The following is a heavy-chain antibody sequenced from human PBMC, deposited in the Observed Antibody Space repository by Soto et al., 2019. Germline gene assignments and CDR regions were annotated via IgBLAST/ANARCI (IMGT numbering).Heavy chain of an antibody. V-gene: IGHV4-31*03. D-gene: IGHD3-3*01. CDR1: GGSIGSGGYY. Sequence: SETLSLTCTVSGGSIGSGGYYWSWIRQHPGKGLEWIGYIYYSGSTYYNPSLKSRVTISVDTSKNQFSLKLSSVTAADTAVYYCARNYKGITIFGVVPPYYYGMDVWGQGTTVTVSS. CDR3: ARNYKGITIFGVVPPYYYGMDV. J-gene: IGHJ6*02. CDR2: IYYSGST.